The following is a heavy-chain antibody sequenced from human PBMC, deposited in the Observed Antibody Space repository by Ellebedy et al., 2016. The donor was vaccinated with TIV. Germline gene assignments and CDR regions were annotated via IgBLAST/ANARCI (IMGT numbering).Heavy chain of an antibody. D-gene: IGHD1-26*01. Sequence: GGSLRLXXEASGFTFSTYWMLWVRQAPGKGLEWVANIKNDASEKYYVDSVKGRLTISRDNGRNSLYLQMNNLRVADTAVYYCVRGPATLWDGDFWSVWGQGTTVTVSS. CDR1: GFTFSTYW. CDR2: IKNDASEK. CDR3: VRGPATLWDGDFWSV. J-gene: IGHJ6*02. V-gene: IGHV3-7*04.